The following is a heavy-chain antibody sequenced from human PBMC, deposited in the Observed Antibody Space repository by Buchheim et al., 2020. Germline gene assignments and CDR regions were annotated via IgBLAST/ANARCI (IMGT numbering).Heavy chain of an antibody. CDR2: KDQDGSEK. J-gene: IGHJ4*02. V-gene: IGHV3-7*01. CDR3: ARFSSLRSLDY. D-gene: IGHD6-19*01. Sequence: EVQLVESGGGLVQPGGSLRLSCAASGFTFSDYWMTWVRQAPGKGLEWVANKDQDGSEKYYVDSVKGRFTISRDNAHNSLYLQMNGLRVEDTAVYYCARFSSLRSLDYWGRGTL. CDR1: GFTFSDYW.